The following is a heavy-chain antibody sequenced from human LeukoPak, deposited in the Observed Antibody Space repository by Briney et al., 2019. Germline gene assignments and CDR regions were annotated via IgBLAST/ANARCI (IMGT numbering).Heavy chain of an antibody. V-gene: IGHV3-53*04. Sequence: GGSLRLSCVASGFTVSSNYMSWVRQAPGKGLEWVSVIYSAGNTYYADSVKGRFTISKHNSKNTLYLQMNSLRVEDTAVYYCVRGGTPGYSSGRIDYWGQGTLVTVSS. CDR3: VRGGTPGYSSGRIDY. J-gene: IGHJ4*02. CDR1: GFTVSSNY. CDR2: IYSAGNT. D-gene: IGHD6-19*01.